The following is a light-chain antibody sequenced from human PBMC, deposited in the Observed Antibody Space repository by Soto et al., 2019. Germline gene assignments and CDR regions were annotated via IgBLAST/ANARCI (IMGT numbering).Light chain of an antibody. Sequence: DIQMTQSPSSVSASVGDRVTITCRASQDVGSWVAWYQQKPGAAPRLLIYGASTLESGVPSRFGGSGYGTDFTLSISSLEPEDFATYYCQQAGAFPTFGQGTLL. V-gene: IGKV1-12*01. CDR2: GAS. CDR3: QQAGAFPT. J-gene: IGKJ5*01. CDR1: QDVGSW.